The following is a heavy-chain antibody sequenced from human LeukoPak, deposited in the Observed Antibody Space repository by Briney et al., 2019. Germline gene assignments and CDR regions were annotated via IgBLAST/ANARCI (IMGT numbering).Heavy chain of an antibody. Sequence: SGRSLRLSCAASGFTFSSYGMHWVRQAPGKGLEGGAVIWYDGSNKYYADSVKGRFTISRDNSKNTLYLQMNSLRAEDTAVYYCARSLVVVPAIDAFDIWGQGTMVTVSS. CDR2: IWYDGSNK. V-gene: IGHV3-33*01. CDR3: ARSLVVVPAIDAFDI. D-gene: IGHD2-2*01. J-gene: IGHJ3*02. CDR1: GFTFSSYG.